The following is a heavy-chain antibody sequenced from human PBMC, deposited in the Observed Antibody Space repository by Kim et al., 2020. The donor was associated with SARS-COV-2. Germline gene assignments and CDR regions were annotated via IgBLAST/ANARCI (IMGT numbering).Heavy chain of an antibody. V-gene: IGHV4-34*01. CDR2: INHSGST. J-gene: IGHJ3*02. Sequence: SETLSLTCAVYGGSFSGYYWSWIRQPPGKGLEWIGEINHSGSTNYNPSLKSRVTISVDTSKNQFSLKLSSVTAADTAVYYCATGQRSRQQLAGRDAFDIWGQGTMVTVSS. CDR3: ATGQRSRQQLAGRDAFDI. CDR1: GGSFSGYY. D-gene: IGHD6-13*01.